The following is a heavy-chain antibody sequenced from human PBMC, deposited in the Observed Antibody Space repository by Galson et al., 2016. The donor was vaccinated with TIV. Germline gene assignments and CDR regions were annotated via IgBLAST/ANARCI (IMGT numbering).Heavy chain of an antibody. J-gene: IGHJ3*02. CDR1: GGSISSTSYY. CDR3: ARASSSGWDNGDDAFDK. Sequence: SETLSLTCTVSGGSISSTSYYWGWIRQPPGKGLEWIGNIYYSGSAYYNPSLKSRVTISVDTSKNQFSLKLSSVTAADTAVYYCARASSSGWDNGDDAFDKWGQGTMVIVSS. V-gene: IGHV4-39*01. CDR2: IYYSGSA. D-gene: IGHD6-19*01.